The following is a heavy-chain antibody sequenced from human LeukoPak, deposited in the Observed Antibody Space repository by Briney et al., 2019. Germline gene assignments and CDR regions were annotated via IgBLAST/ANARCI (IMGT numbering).Heavy chain of an antibody. Sequence: PGESLKISCKGSGYNFNSYWIGWVRQMPGKGLEWMGIIYPGDSDTRYSPSFQGQVTISADKSISTAYVHWSRLKASDTAMYYCASRYCGGGSCSDAFDIRGRGTMVTVSS. CDR2: IYPGDSDT. J-gene: IGHJ3*02. CDR3: ASRYCGGGSCSDAFDI. CDR1: GYNFNSYW. V-gene: IGHV5-51*01. D-gene: IGHD2-15*01.